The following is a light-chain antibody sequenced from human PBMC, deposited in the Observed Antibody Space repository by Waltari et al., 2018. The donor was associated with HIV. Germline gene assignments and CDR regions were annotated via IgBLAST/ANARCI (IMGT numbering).Light chain of an antibody. CDR2: SAT. V-gene: IGKV1-39*01. CDR3: QQSHAPPWT. J-gene: IGKJ4*02. CDR1: QNIKNV. Sequence: DIQVTQFPSSLSAYTADTVIITCRASQNIKNVLNWYHNKPGTSPRLRIYSATGWQSGVPARVTGSGSGTQFNFTISGLQSEDSATYYWQQSHAPPWTFGGGTKVEIK.